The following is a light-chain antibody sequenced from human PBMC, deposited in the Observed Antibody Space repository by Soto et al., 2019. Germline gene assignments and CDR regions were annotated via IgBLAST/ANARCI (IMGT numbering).Light chain of an antibody. J-gene: IGLJ3*02. V-gene: IGLV7-46*01. CDR2: DTS. CDR3: LHSYRGVWV. Sequence: QTVVTQEPSLTVSPGGTVTLTCASSTGTVTSGHYPYWFQQKPGQAPRTLIYDTSSKHAWTPARLSGSLLGGKVALTLSGAQPEDEADYYCLHSYRGVWVFGGGTKLTVL. CDR1: TGTVTSGHY.